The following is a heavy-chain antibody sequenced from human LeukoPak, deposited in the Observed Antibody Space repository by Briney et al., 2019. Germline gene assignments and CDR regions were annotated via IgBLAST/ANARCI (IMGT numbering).Heavy chain of an antibody. CDR2: ISYDGSNK. CDR1: RFTFSSYA. V-gene: IGHV3-30*04. Sequence: PGGSLRLSCAASRFTFSSYAMHWVRQAPGKGLEWVAVISYDGSNKYYADSVKGRFTISRDNSKNTLYLQMNSLRAEDTAVYYCARDKPTIKGDYWGQGTLVTVSS. D-gene: IGHD5-12*01. CDR3: ARDKPTIKGDY. J-gene: IGHJ4*02.